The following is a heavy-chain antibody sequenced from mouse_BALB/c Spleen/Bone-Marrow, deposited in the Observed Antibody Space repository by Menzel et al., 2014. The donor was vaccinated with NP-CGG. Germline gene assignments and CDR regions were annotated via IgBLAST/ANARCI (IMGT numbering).Heavy chain of an antibody. Sequence: EVKLMESGAELVKPGASVELSCTASGFNIKDTYMHWVKQRPEQGLEWIGRIDPANGNTKYDPKFQGKATITADTSSNTAYLQLSSLTSEDTAVYYCALYRYDGPGFAYWGQGTLVTVSA. V-gene: IGHV14-3*02. J-gene: IGHJ3*01. CDR3: ALYRYDGPGFAY. D-gene: IGHD2-14*01. CDR1: GFNIKDTY. CDR2: IDPANGNT.